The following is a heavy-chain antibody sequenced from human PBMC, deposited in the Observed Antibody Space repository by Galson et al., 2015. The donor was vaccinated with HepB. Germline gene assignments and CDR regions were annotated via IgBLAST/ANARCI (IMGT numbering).Heavy chain of an antibody. CDR3: ARILWSAAVYPDY. J-gene: IGHJ4*02. Sequence: SLRLSCAASGFIFSSYWMTWVRQAPGTGLDWVANINQDGSEKYYVDSVKGRFTISRDNAKNSLYLQTNSLRAEDTAVYYCARILWSAAVYPDYWGQGTRVTVSS. D-gene: IGHD3-3*01. V-gene: IGHV3-7*03. CDR2: INQDGSEK. CDR1: GFIFSSYW.